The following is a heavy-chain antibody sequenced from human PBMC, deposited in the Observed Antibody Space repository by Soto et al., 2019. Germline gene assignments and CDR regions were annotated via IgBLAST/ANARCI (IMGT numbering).Heavy chain of an antibody. J-gene: IGHJ6*01. D-gene: IGHD3-10*01. CDR1: GGTFSSYA. CDR3: ARGRAGYGMDV. Sequence: SVKVSCKASGGTFSSYAISWVRQAPGQGLEWMGGIIPIFGTANYAQKFQGRVTITADESTSTAYMELSSMRSEDTDVSYCARGRAGYGMDVWGQGTTVTVSS. CDR2: IIPIFGTA. V-gene: IGHV1-69*13.